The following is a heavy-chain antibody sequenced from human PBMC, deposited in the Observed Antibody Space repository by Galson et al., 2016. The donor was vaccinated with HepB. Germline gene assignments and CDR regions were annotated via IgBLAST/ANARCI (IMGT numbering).Heavy chain of an antibody. CDR1: GGTFSSFA. J-gene: IGHJ4*02. D-gene: IGHD2-15*01. Sequence: SVKVSCKASGGTFSSFAISWVRQAPGQGLEWMGGIIPFFATANYAQKFQGRVTITADESTSTAYMELSSLRSEDTAVYYCASHRPGVVLVAADRPFDYWGQGTLVTVPS. CDR2: IIPFFATA. CDR3: ASHRPGVVLVAADRPFDY. V-gene: IGHV1-69*13.